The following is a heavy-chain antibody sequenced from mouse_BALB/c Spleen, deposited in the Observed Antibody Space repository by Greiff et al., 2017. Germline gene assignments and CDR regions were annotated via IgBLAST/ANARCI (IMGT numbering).Heavy chain of an antibody. CDR2: ISSGGSYT. J-gene: IGHJ4*01. CDR1: GFTFSSYG. CDR3: ARVYGNYAMDY. D-gene: IGHD2-10*02. V-gene: IGHV5-6*02. Sequence: DVMLVESGGDLVKPGGSLKLSCAASGFTFSSYGMSWVRQTPDKRLEWVATISSGGSYTYYPDSVKGRFTISRDKAKNTLYLQMSSLKSEDTAMYYCARVYGNYAMDYWGQGTSGTVSS.